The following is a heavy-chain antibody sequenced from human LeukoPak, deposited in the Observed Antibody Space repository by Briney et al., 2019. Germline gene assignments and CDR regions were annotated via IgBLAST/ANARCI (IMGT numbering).Heavy chain of an antibody. J-gene: IGHJ4*02. Sequence: ASVKVSCKASGGTFSSYAISLVRQAPGQGLEWMGGIIPIFGTANYAQKSQGRVTITTDESTSTAYMELSSLRSEDTAVYYCARSRRWLQLNYFDYWGQGTLVTVSS. CDR2: IIPIFGTA. CDR3: ARSRRWLQLNYFDY. CDR1: GGTFSSYA. V-gene: IGHV1-69*05. D-gene: IGHD5-24*01.